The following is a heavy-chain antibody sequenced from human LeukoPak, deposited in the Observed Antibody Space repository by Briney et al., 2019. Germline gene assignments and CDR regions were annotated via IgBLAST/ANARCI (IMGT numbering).Heavy chain of an antibody. J-gene: IGHJ4*02. CDR2: TRNKPKNYTT. CDR1: GITLSDHY. V-gene: IGHV3-72*01. CDR3: AVGYCSGGSCSGSDGDY. Sequence: GGSLRLSCAASGITLSDHYMDWVRQAPGKGLEWVGRTRNKPKNYTTEYAASVKGRFTISRDDSKNSLYLQMNSLKTEDTAVYYCAVGYCSGGSCSGSDGDYWGQGTLVTVSS. D-gene: IGHD2-15*01.